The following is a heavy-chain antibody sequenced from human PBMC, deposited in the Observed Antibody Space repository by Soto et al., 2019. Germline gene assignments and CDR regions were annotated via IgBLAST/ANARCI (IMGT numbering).Heavy chain of an antibody. D-gene: IGHD6-13*01. CDR3: ARVAMPQQQLVYFDL. CDR1: GYTFTSYY. J-gene: IGHJ2*01. Sequence: QVQLVQSGAEVKKPGASVKVFCKASGYTFTSYYMHWVRQAPGQGLEWMGIINPSGGGTDYAQRFRGRVTMTRDTSTSTVYMELSSLRSEDTAVYYCARVAMPQQQLVYFDLWGRGTLVTVSS. CDR2: INPSGGGT. V-gene: IGHV1-46*01.